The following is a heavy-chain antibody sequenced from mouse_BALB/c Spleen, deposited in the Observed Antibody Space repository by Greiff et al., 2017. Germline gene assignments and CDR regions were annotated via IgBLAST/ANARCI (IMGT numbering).Heavy chain of an antibody. D-gene: IGHD2-10*02. J-gene: IGHJ3*01. CDR2: IDPETGGT. CDR1: GYTFTDYE. V-gene: IGHV1-15*01. Sequence: QVQLQQSGAELVRPGASVTLSCKASGYTFTDYEMHWVKQTPVHGLEWIGAIDPETGGTAYNQKFKGKATLTADKSSSTAYMELRRLTSEDSAVYYCTREYGNYGWFAYWGQGTLVTVSA. CDR3: TREYGNYGWFAY.